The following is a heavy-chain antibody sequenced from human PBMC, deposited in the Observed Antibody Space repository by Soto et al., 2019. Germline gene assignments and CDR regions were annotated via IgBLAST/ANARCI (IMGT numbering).Heavy chain of an antibody. J-gene: IGHJ5*02. CDR3: AKNQGVELVPLATVDWFDP. CDR2: ISGSGFKK. CDR1: GFIFENFG. D-gene: IGHD3-10*01. V-gene: IGHV3-23*01. Sequence: GGSLRLSCAASGFIFENFGMNWVRQAPGKGLEWISSISGSGFKKYYADSVKGRFTISRDNSKSTVYLELNNLSAEDTAVYHCAKNQGVELVPLATVDWFDPWGQGSVVTVSS.